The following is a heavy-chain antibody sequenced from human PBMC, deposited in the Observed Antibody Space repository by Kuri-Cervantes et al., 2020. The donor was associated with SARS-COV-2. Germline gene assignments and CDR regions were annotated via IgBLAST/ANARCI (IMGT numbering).Heavy chain of an antibody. CDR2: IYWDDDK. V-gene: IGHV2-5*02. CDR1: GFSLSTSGVG. Sequence: SGPTLVKPTQTLTLTCTFSGFSLSTSGVGVGWIRQPPGKALKWLALIYWDDDKRYSPSLKSRLTITKDTSKNQVVLTMTNMDPVDTATYYCAHRLGYSYGFYFDYWGQGTLVTVSS. J-gene: IGHJ4*02. D-gene: IGHD5-18*01. CDR3: AHRLGYSYGFYFDY.